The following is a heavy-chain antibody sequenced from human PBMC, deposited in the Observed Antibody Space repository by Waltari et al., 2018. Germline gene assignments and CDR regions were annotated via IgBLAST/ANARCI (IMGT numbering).Heavy chain of an antibody. CDR1: GGSISSYY. D-gene: IGHD3-3*01. J-gene: IGHJ6*03. CDR2: IYTSGST. CDR3: ARDGRFPYYYYYMDV. V-gene: IGHV4-4*07. Sequence: QVQLQESGPGLVKPSDTLSLTCTVSGGSISSYYWSWIRQPAGKGLEWIGRIYTSGSTNYNPSLKRRVTMSVDTPKNQFSLKLSSVTAADTAVYYCARDGRFPYYYYYMDVWGKGTTVTISS.